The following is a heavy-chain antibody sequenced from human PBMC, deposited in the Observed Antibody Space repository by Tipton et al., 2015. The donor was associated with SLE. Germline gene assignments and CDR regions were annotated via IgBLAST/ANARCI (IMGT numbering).Heavy chain of an antibody. V-gene: IGHV4-59*01. D-gene: IGHD4-17*01. Sequence: TLSLTCTVSGGSISSYYWSWIRQPPGKGLEWIGYIYYSGSTNYNPSLKSRVTISVDTSKNQFSLKLSSVTAADTAVYYCARGVATTVTPYDAFGIWGQGTMVTVSS. CDR3: ARGVATTVTPYDAFGI. CDR1: GGSISSYY. J-gene: IGHJ3*02. CDR2: IYYSGST.